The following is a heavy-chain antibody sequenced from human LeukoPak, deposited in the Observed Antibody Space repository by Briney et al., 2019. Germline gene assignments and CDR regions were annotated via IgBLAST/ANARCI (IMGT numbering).Heavy chain of an antibody. CDR1: GGSIRGFY. J-gene: IGHJ5*02. Sequence: SETLSLTCTVSGGSIRGFYWGWIRQPAGKGLEWIGRIYSSGSTDYNPSLKSRVAMSVDTSKNQFSLKLSSVTAADTAVYYCARGYYYGSSNWFDAWGQGTLVTVSS. CDR2: IYSSGST. D-gene: IGHD3-10*01. V-gene: IGHV4-4*07. CDR3: ARGYYYGSSNWFDA.